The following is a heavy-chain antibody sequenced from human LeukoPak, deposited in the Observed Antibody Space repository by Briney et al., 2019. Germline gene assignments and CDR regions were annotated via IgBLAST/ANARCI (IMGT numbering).Heavy chain of an antibody. CDR3: ARDLSITIFGVVISLTFDI. CDR1: GYTFTGYY. D-gene: IGHD3-3*01. CDR2: INPNSGGT. Sequence: GASVKVSCKASGYTFTGYYMHWVRQAPGQGLEWMGWINPNSGGTNYAQKFQGRVTVTRDTSISTAYMELSRLRSDDTAVYYCARDLSITIFGVVISLTFDIWGQGTMVTVSS. J-gene: IGHJ3*02. V-gene: IGHV1-2*02.